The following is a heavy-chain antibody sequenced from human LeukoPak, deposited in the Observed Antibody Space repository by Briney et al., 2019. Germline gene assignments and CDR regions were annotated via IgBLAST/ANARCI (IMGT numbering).Heavy chain of an antibody. Sequence: GGSLRLSCAASGFTFSTHAMTWVRQAPGKGLEWVSSIDSSGDYTFYADSVKGRFTISRDNAKNSLYLQMNSLRAEDTAVYYCARGVDVWGQGTTVTVS. CDR1: GFTFSTHA. V-gene: IGHV3-21*01. CDR3: ARGVDV. J-gene: IGHJ6*02. CDR2: IDSSGDYT.